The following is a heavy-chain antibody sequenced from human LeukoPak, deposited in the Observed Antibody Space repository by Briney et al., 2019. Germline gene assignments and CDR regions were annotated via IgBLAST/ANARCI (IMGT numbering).Heavy chain of an antibody. Sequence: AAVTVSCKASGYTFTSYGISWVRQAPGQGLEGMGCISAYNGNTNYSQKLQGRVTMTTDTSTSTAYMELRSLRSDDTAVYYCARGDGLGITMVRGVIVDDYWGQGTLVTVSS. V-gene: IGHV1-18*01. D-gene: IGHD3-10*01. CDR1: GYTFTSYG. J-gene: IGHJ4*02. CDR3: ARGDGLGITMVRGVIVDDY. CDR2: ISAYNGNT.